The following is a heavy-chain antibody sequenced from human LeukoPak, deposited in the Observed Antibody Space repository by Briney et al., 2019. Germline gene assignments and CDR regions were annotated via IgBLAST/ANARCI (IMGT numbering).Heavy chain of an antibody. CDR1: GGSISSYY. J-gene: IGHJ4*02. Sequence: PSETLYLTGTVSGGSISSYYWSWLRQPPGKGLQWLGYIYYSGSTNYNPSLKSRVTISVDTSKNQFSLKLSSVTAADTAVYYCARHGLSSGSFDYWGQGTLVTVSS. CDR3: ARHGLSSGSFDY. CDR2: IYYSGST. D-gene: IGHD6-19*01. V-gene: IGHV4-59*08.